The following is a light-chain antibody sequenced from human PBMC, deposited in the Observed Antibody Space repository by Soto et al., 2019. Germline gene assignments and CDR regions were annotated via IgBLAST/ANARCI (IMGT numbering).Light chain of an antibody. J-gene: IGLJ3*02. Sequence: QSVLTQPPPVSGSPGQSVTISCTGTSSDVGSYNRVSWYQQPPGTAPKVMIYEVSNRPSGVPDRFSGSKSGNTASLTISGLQAEDEAHYYCSSYTSSTTWVFGGGTKVTVL. V-gene: IGLV2-18*02. CDR1: SSDVGSYNR. CDR2: EVS. CDR3: SSYTSSTTWV.